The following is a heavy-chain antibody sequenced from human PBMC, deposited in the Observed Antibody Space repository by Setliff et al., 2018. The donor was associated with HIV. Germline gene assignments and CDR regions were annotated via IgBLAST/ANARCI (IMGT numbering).Heavy chain of an antibody. CDR3: ARGRGRTFYYDSSGSRAFDI. CDR1: GGSFSGYC. CDR2: INQSGST. V-gene: IGHV4-34*01. Sequence: LSLTCAVYGGSFSGYCWSWIRQPPGKGLEWIGEINQSGSTNYNPSLKSRVIISVDTSKNQLSLKLSSVTAADTAMYYCARGRGRTFYYDSSGSRAFDIWGQGTMVTVSS. D-gene: IGHD3-22*01. J-gene: IGHJ3*02.